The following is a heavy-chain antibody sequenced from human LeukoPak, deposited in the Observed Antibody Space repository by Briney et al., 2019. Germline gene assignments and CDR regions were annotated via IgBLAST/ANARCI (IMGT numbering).Heavy chain of an antibody. D-gene: IGHD4-17*01. CDR1: GFTFSSYA. J-gene: IGHJ4*02. CDR2: ISYDGSNK. V-gene: IGHV3-30-3*01. CDR3: ARGSVTTVYYFDY. Sequence: PGGSLRLSCAASGFTFSSYAMHWVRQAPGKGLEWVAVISYDGSNKYYADSVKGRFTISRDNSKNTLYLQMNSLRAEDTAVYYCARGSVTTVYYFDYWGQGTLVTVSS.